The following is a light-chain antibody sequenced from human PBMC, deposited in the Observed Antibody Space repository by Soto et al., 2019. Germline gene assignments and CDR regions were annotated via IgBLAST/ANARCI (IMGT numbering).Light chain of an antibody. J-gene: IGKJ1*01. Sequence: EIVLTQSPGTLSLSPGERATLSCRASQSVRSNFLAWYQQKPGQAPRLLIYGASNMATGIPDRFSGSGSGTDFTLTITRLEPEDFAMYYCQRYDSLRTFGQGTKVDIK. CDR1: QSVRSNF. CDR2: GAS. CDR3: QRYDSLRT. V-gene: IGKV3-20*01.